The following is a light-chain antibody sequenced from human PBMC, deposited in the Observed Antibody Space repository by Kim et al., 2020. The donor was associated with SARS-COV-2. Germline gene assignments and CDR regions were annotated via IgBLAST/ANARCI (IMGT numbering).Light chain of an antibody. J-gene: IGLJ3*02. V-gene: IGLV4-69*01. Sequence: AAVTLTCTLSSGHSSYAIAWHQQRPEKGPRYLMKVTTDGSHNKGDGIPDRFSGSSSGAERYLTISSLQSEDEADYYCQTYGTGGVFGGGTQLTVL. CDR3: QTYGTGGV. CDR1: SGHSSYA. CDR2: VTTDGSH.